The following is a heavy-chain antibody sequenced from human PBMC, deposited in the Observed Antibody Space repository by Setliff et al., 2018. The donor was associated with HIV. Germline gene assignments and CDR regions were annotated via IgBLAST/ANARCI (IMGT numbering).Heavy chain of an antibody. CDR1: GGSVNSYH. Sequence: SETLSLTCSVSGGSVNSYHWSWIRQPPGKGLEWIGYIYKSGTTNYSPSLKSRVTISAGPSKNQFSLKLTSVTAADTAVYYCGRLSETAMASFDSWGQGILVTSPQ. V-gene: IGHV4-59*08. CDR2: IYKSGTT. D-gene: IGHD2-21*02. J-gene: IGHJ4*02. CDR3: GRLSETAMASFDS.